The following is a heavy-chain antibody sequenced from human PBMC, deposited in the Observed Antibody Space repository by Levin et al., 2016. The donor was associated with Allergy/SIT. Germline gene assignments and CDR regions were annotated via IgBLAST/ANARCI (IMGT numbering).Heavy chain of an antibody. J-gene: IGHJ5*02. CDR3: AKDQRIVVVPAVTQYNWFDP. Sequence: WIRQPPGKGLEWVSAISGSGGSTYYADSVKGRFTISRDNSKNTLYLQMNSLRAEDTAVYYCAKDQRIVVVPAVTQYNWFDPWGQGTLVTVSS. V-gene: IGHV3-23*01. CDR2: ISGSGGST. D-gene: IGHD2-2*01.